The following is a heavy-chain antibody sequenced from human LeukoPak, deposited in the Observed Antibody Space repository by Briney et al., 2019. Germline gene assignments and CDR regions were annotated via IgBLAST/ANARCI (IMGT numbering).Heavy chain of an antibody. J-gene: IGHJ4*02. CDR1: GFTFSDYA. V-gene: IGHV3-30-3*01. CDR2: ISYDGSNK. Sequence: QPGRPLRLSCAASGFTFSDYAMHWARQAPGKGLEWVAVISYDGSNKYYADSVKGRFTISRDNSENTLYLQMNSLRAEDTALYYCARVGYYASGPLSYLDYWGQGTLVTVSS. CDR3: ARVGYYASGPLSYLDY. D-gene: IGHD3-10*01.